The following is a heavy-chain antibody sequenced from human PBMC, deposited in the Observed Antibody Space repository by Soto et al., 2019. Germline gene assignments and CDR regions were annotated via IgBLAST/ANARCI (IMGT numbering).Heavy chain of an antibody. Sequence: GGSLRLSCAASGFTFSSYAMRWVRQAPGKGLEWVSAISGSGGSTYYADSVKGRFTISRDNSKNTLYLQMNSLRAEDTAVYYCAKGRGYCTSTSCYVGSDYWGQGTLVTVSS. CDR3: AKGRGYCTSTSCYVGSDY. CDR2: ISGSGGST. D-gene: IGHD2-2*01. J-gene: IGHJ4*02. V-gene: IGHV3-23*01. CDR1: GFTFSSYA.